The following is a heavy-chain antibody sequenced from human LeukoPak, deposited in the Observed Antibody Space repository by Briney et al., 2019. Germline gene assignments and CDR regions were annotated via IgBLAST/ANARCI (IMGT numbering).Heavy chain of an antibody. D-gene: IGHD2-15*01. CDR2: ISGSGGST. CDR3: AKMGAAGHAYYYYGMDV. J-gene: IGHJ6*02. V-gene: IGHV3-23*01. Sequence: GGSLRLSCAASGLTFSSYAMSWLRQAPGKGREWVSGISGSGGSTYYADSVKGRLTISRDNSKNTLYVQMNSLRVEDTAVYYCAKMGAAGHAYYYYGMDVWGQGTTVTVSS. CDR1: GLTFSSYA.